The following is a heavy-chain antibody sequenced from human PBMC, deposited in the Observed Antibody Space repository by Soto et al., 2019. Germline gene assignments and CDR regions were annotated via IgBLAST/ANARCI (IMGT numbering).Heavy chain of an antibody. V-gene: IGHV4-59*01. Sequence: SETLSLTCTVSGGSISSYSWSWIRQPPGKGLEWIGYMFYSGSTYNNPSLTSRVTISMDASKSQFSLKLTSVTAADTAVYYCARVGSTVTYPQPFDYWGQGTLVTVSS. D-gene: IGHD4-4*01. J-gene: IGHJ4*02. CDR2: MFYSGST. CDR3: ARVGSTVTYPQPFDY. CDR1: GGSISSYS.